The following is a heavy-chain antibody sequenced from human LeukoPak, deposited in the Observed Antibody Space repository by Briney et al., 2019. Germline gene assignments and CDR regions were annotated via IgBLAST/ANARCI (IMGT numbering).Heavy chain of an antibody. CDR3: ARATTTVTTLTTRYNWFDP. CDR1: GYTFTSYG. V-gene: IGHV1-18*01. J-gene: IGHJ5*02. CDR2: ISAYNGNT. Sequence: ASVKVSCKASGYTFTSYGISWVRQAPGQGLEWMGWISAYNGNTNYAQKLQGRVTMTTDTSTSTAYMELRGLRSDDTAVYYCARATTTVTTLTTRYNWFDPWGQGTLVTVSS. D-gene: IGHD4-17*01.